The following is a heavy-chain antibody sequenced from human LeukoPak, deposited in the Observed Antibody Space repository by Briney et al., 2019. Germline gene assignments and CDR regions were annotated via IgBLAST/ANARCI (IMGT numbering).Heavy chain of an antibody. CDR1: GYTLTGYY. V-gene: IGHV1-2*02. D-gene: IGHD3-3*01. Sequence: ASVKVSCKASGYTLTGYYMHWVRQAPGQGLEWMGWINPDSGGTNYAQKFQGRVTMTRDTSISTAYMELSRLRSDDTAVYYCARGVLRFLEWFPSAPFDYWGQGTLVTVSS. J-gene: IGHJ4*02. CDR3: ARGVLRFLEWFPSAPFDY. CDR2: INPDSGGT.